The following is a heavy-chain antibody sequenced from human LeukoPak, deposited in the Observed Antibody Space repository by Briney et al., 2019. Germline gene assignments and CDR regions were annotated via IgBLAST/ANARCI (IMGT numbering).Heavy chain of an antibody. CDR1: GGPFTEYY. CDR3: AMSVTSEGHRIRNY. V-gene: IGHV4-34*01. D-gene: IGHD4-4*01. J-gene: IGHJ4*02. Sequence: PSETLSLTCAVYGGPFTEYYWNWIRQPPGKGLEWLGEISHSGNTKYNPSLKSRVAMPVDTSKNHFSLKLSSVTAADTAVYYCAMSVTSEGHRIRNYWGQGTLVTVSS. CDR2: ISHSGNT.